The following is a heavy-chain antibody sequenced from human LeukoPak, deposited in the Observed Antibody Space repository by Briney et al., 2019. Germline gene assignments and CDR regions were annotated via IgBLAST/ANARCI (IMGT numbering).Heavy chain of an antibody. V-gene: IGHV3-21*04. CDR3: AKAPVTTCSGAYCYPFDY. J-gene: IGHJ4*02. D-gene: IGHD2-21*01. CDR2: ISSSSSYI. CDR1: GFTFSSYS. Sequence: GGSLRLSCAASGFTFSSYSMNWVRQAPGKGLEWVSSISSSSSYIYYADSGKGRFTISRDNAKNSLYLQISSLRAEDAAVYYCAKAPVTTCSGAYCYPFDYWGEGSQVTVS.